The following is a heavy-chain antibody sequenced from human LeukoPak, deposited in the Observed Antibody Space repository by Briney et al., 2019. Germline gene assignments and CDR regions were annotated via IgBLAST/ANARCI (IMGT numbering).Heavy chain of an antibody. V-gene: IGHV1-2*02. CDR2: INPNSGGT. CDR3: ARAEVPYYYDSSGYYDY. Sequence: ASVKVSCKASGYTFTGYYMHWVRQASGQGLEWMGWINPNSGGTNYAQKFQGRVTMTRDTSISTAYMELSRLRSDDTAVNYCARAEVPYYYDSSGYYDYWGQGTLVTVSS. D-gene: IGHD3-22*01. CDR1: GYTFTGYY. J-gene: IGHJ4*02.